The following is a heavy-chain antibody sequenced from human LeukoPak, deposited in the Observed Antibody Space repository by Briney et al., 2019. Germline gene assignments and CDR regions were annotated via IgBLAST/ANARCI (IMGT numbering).Heavy chain of an antibody. V-gene: IGHV3-30*04. J-gene: IGHJ4*02. CDR3: ATATTVVTPGDY. CDR2: ISYDGSNE. D-gene: IGHD4-23*01. CDR1: GFTFSSYV. Sequence: GGSLRLSCAASGFTFSSYVMHWVRQAPGKGLEWVAIISYDGSNEYYADSVKGRFTISRDNSKNTLYLQMNSLRAADTAVYYCATATTVVTPGDYWGQGTLVTVSS.